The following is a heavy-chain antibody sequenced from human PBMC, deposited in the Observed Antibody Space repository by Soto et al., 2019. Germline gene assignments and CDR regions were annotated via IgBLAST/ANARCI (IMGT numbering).Heavy chain of an antibody. J-gene: IGHJ4*02. CDR3: ALVLRGYSYGSLDY. CDR1: GFSLSTSGVG. D-gene: IGHD5-18*01. CDR2: IYWNDDK. V-gene: IGHV2-5*01. Sequence: QITLKESGPTLVKPTQTLTLTCTFSGFSLSTSGVGVGWIRQPPGKALEWLALIYWNDDKRYSPSLKSRLTITKDTSKNQVVLTMTNMDPVDTATYSRALVLRGYSYGSLDYWGQGTLVTVSS.